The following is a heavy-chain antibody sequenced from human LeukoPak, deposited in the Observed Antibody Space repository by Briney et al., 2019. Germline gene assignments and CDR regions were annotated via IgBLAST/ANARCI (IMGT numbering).Heavy chain of an antibody. D-gene: IGHD3-22*01. J-gene: IGHJ3*01. CDR1: GFTFDDYA. CDR3: AKSDPPYYYDSSGPIN. CDR2: ISWNSGSI. Sequence: GGSLRLSCAASGFTFDDYAMHWVRQAPGKGLEWVSGISWNSGSIGYADSVKGRFTISRDNAKNSLYLQMNSLRAEDTALYYCAKSDPPYYYDSSGPINWGQGTMVTVSS. V-gene: IGHV3-9*01.